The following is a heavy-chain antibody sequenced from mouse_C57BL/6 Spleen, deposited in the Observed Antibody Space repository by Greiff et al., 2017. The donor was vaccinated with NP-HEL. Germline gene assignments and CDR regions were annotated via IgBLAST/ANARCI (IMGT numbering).Heavy chain of an antibody. V-gene: IGHV1-82*01. CDR2: IYPGDGDT. CDR1: GYAFSSSW. J-gene: IGHJ1*03. Sequence: VQRVESGPELVKPGASVKISCKASGYAFSSSWMNWVKQRPGKGLEWIGRIYPGDGDTNYNGKFKGKATLTADKSSSTAYMQLSSLTSEDSAVYFCARPYYYGSSLYWYFDVWGTGTTVTVSS. D-gene: IGHD1-1*01. CDR3: ARPYYYGSSLYWYFDV.